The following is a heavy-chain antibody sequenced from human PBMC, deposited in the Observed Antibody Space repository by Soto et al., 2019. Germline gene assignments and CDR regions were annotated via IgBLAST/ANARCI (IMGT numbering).Heavy chain of an antibody. CDR3: AKDRNYPRDQFHN. J-gene: IGHJ4*02. Sequence: GGSLRLSCAASGFTFNNYAMSWVHQAPGKGLEWVSAISANGQGIYYADSVKVRFIISRDSSKNTVFLHMDSLTAEDTAVYYCAKDRNYPRDQFHNWGQGTLVTVSS. D-gene: IGHD1-7*01. V-gene: IGHV3-23*01. CDR1: GFTFNNYA. CDR2: ISANGQGI.